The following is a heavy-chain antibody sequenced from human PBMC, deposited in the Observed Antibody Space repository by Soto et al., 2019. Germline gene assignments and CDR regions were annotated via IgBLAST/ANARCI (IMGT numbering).Heavy chain of an antibody. Sequence: QVQLVESGGGVVQPGRSLRLSCAASGFTFSSYAMHWVRKAPGKGLEWVAVISYDGSNKYYADSVKGRFTISRDNSKNTLYLQMNSLRAEDKAVYYCARDGSSYDIYYYYGMDVWGQGTKVTVSS. CDR3: ARDGSSYDIYYYYGMDV. CDR1: GFTFSSYA. CDR2: ISYDGSNK. V-gene: IGHV3-30-3*01. D-gene: IGHD3-22*01. J-gene: IGHJ6*02.